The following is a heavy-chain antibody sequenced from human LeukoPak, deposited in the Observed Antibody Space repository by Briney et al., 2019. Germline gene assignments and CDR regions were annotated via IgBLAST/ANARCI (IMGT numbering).Heavy chain of an antibody. J-gene: IGHJ4*02. CDR1: GYTFTGYY. D-gene: IGHD3-10*01. Sequence: ASVKVSCKASGYTFTGYYMHRVRQAPGQGPEWMGWISAYDGNTNSAQKFQGRVIMTTDTSASTAYMELRSLRPDDTAVYYCVRDGYGSGKGFFDYWGQGTLVTVSS. CDR2: ISAYDGNT. CDR3: VRDGYGSGKGFFDY. V-gene: IGHV1-18*04.